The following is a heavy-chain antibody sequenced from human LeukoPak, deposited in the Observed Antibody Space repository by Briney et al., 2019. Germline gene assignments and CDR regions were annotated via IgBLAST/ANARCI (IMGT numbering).Heavy chain of an antibody. Sequence: ASVKVSCKASGYTFTSYYMHWVRQAPGQGLEWMGIINPSGGSTSYAQKFQGRVTMTRDTSTSTVYMELSSLRSEDTAVYYCARETQDSTIWPLNYYYGMDVWGQGTTVTVSS. J-gene: IGHJ6*02. D-gene: IGHD3-9*01. CDR3: ARETQDSTIWPLNYYYGMDV. CDR2: INPSGGST. V-gene: IGHV1-46*01. CDR1: GYTFTSYY.